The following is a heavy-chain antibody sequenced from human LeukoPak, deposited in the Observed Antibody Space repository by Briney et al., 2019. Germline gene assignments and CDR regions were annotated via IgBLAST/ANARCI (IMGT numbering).Heavy chain of an antibody. CDR1: GFIFSSYA. CDR3: ARGLAHIWFGESSHYFDY. V-gene: IGHV3-23*01. CDR2: ISGSGGST. Sequence: AGGSLRLSCAASGFIFSSYAMSWVRQAPGKGLEWVSAISGSGGSTYYADSVKGRFTISRDNSKNTLYLQMNSLRAEDTAVYYCARGLAHIWFGESSHYFDYWGQGTLVTVSS. J-gene: IGHJ4*02. D-gene: IGHD3-10*01.